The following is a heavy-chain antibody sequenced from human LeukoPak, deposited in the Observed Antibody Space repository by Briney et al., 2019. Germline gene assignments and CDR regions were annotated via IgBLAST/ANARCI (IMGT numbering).Heavy chain of an antibody. Sequence: GGSLRLSCAASGFTFTSYAMSRVRQAPGKGLEWVSAITGTGGSTYYAASVKGRFTVSRDNSENTLYLQMSSLRAEDTAMYYCAKVRDTRDWYKDAFDIWGQGTRVTVSS. V-gene: IGHV3-23*01. D-gene: IGHD6-19*01. J-gene: IGHJ3*02. CDR1: GFTFTSYA. CDR3: AKVRDTRDWYKDAFDI. CDR2: ITGTGGST.